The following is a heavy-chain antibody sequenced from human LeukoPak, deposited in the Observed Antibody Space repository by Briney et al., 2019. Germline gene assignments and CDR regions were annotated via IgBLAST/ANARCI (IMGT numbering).Heavy chain of an antibody. CDR1: GYSFTNYW. V-gene: IGHV5-51*01. D-gene: IGHD4-4*01. CDR3: ARMAPTTVTTGYYYGMDV. Sequence: GESLKISCKGSGYSFTNYWIGWVRQMPGKGLEWMGIIYPGDSDTRYSPSFQGQVTISADKSISTAYLQWSSLKASDTAMYYCARMAPTTVTTGYYYGMDVWGQGTTVTVSS. J-gene: IGHJ6*02. CDR2: IYPGDSDT.